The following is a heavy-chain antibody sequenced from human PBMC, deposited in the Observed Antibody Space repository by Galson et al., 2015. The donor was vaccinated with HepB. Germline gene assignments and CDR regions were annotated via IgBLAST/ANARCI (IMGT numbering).Heavy chain of an antibody. CDR1: GYSFTSYW. CDR3: ASQTARFGELGLHWYFDL. J-gene: IGHJ2*01. D-gene: IGHD3-10*01. Sequence: QSGAEVKKPGESLRISCKGSGYSFTSYWISWVRQMPGKGLEWMGRIDPSDSYTNYSPSFQGHVTISADKSISTAYLQWSSLKASDTAMYYCASQTARFGELGLHWYFDLWGRGTLVTVSS. V-gene: IGHV5-10-1*01. CDR2: IDPSDSYT.